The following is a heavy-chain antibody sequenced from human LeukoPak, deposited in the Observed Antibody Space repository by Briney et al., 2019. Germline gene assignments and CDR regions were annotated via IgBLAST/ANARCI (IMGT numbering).Heavy chain of an antibody. CDR1: GFTFSSYG. V-gene: IGHV3-30*18. CDR3: AKGNYGDYYIYFDY. J-gene: IGHJ4*02. CDR2: ISYDGSNK. Sequence: GRSLRLSCAASGFTFSSYGMHWVRQAPGKGLEWVAVISYDGSNKYYADSVKGRFTISRDNSKNTLYLQMNSLRAEDTAVYYCAKGNYGDYYIYFDYWGQGTLVTVSS. D-gene: IGHD4-17*01.